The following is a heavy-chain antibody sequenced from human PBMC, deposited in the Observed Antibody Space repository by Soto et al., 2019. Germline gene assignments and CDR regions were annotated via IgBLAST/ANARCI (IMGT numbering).Heavy chain of an antibody. D-gene: IGHD1-1*01. CDR2: IYYSGST. CDR3: ARVSWNQDYFDY. V-gene: IGHV4-59*01. J-gene: IGHJ4*02. Sequence: SETLSLTCTVSGGSISSYYWSWIRQPPGKGLEWIGYIYYSGSTNYNPSLKSRVTISVDTSKNQFSLRLSSVTAADTAVYYCARVSWNQDYFDYWGQGTLVTVSS. CDR1: GGSISSYY.